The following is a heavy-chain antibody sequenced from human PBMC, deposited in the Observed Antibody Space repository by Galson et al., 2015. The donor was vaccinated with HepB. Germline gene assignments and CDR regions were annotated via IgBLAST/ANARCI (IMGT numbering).Heavy chain of an antibody. CDR1: GYTLTELS. CDR2: FDPEDGET. V-gene: IGHV1-24*01. CDR3: ATGQFYGSGSYYNFDWFDP. D-gene: IGHD3-10*01. J-gene: IGHJ5*02. Sequence: SVKVSCKVSGYTLTELSMHWVRQAPGKGLEWMGGFDPEDGETIYAQKFQGRVTMTEDTSTDTAYMELSSLRSEDTAVYYCATGQFYGSGSYYNFDWFDPWGQGTLVTVSS.